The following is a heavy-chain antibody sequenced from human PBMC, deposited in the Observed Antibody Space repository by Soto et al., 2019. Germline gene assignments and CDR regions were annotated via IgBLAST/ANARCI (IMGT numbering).Heavy chain of an antibody. CDR3: ARNNYYDSSGYYFDY. CDR2: ISAYNGNT. J-gene: IGHJ4*02. Sequence: QVQLLQSGAEVKKPGASVKVSCKASGYTFTSYGISWVRQAPGQGLEWMGWISAYNGNTNYAQKLQGRVTMTTDTSTSTAYMELRSLRSDDTAVYYCARNNYYDSSGYYFDYCGQGTLVTVSS. V-gene: IGHV1-18*04. CDR1: GYTFTSYG. D-gene: IGHD3-22*01.